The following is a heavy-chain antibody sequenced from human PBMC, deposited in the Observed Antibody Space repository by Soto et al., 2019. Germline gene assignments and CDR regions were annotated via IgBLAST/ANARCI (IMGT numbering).Heavy chain of an antibody. CDR2: IIPIFGTA. J-gene: IGHJ4*02. CDR3: ARDGTFTVTSGYYLDY. CDR1: GGTFSSYA. D-gene: IGHD4-4*01. Sequence: GASVKVSCKASGGTFSSYAISWVRQAPGQGLEWMGGIIPIFGTANYAQKFQGRVTITADESTSTAYMELSSLRSEDTAVYYCARDGTFTVTSGYYLDYWGQGTLVTVSS. V-gene: IGHV1-69*13.